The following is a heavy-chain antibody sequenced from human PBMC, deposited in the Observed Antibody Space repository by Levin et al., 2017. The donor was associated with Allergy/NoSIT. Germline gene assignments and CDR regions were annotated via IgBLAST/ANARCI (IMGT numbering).Heavy chain of an antibody. Sequence: PGGSLRLSCAASGFTFSSYGMHWVRQAPGKGLEWVAVISYDGSNKYYADSVKGRFTISRDNSKNTLYLQMNSLRAEDTAVYYCAKALQPGYYYYGMDVWGQGTTVTVSS. CDR3: AKALQPGYYYYGMDV. J-gene: IGHJ6*02. CDR2: ISYDGSNK. V-gene: IGHV3-30*18. CDR1: GFTFSSYG.